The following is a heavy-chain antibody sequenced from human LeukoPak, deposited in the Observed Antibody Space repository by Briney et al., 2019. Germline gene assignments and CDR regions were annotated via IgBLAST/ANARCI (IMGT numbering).Heavy chain of an antibody. V-gene: IGHV3-9*01. CDR1: GFTFDDYA. J-gene: IGHJ6*02. CDR2: ISWNSGSI. CDR3: AKVATPGGSYYYYGMDV. D-gene: IGHD5-12*01. Sequence: GGSLRLSCAASGFTFDDYAMHWVRQAPGKGLEWVSGISWNSGSIGYADSVKGRFTISRDNAKNSLYLQMNNLRAEDTALYYCAKVATPGGSYYYYGMDVWGQGTTVTVSS.